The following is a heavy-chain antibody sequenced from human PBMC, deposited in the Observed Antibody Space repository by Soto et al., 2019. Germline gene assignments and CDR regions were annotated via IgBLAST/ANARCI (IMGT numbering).Heavy chain of an antibody. J-gene: IGHJ4*02. Sequence: GGSLRLSCAASGFTFSSYGMHWVRQAPGKGLEWVAVISYDGSNKYYADSVKGRFTSSRDNSKNTPYLQMNSLRAEDTAVYYCAKDFSRITMVRGPDYFDYWGQGTLVTVSS. D-gene: IGHD3-10*01. V-gene: IGHV3-30*18. CDR2: ISYDGSNK. CDR3: AKDFSRITMVRGPDYFDY. CDR1: GFTFSSYG.